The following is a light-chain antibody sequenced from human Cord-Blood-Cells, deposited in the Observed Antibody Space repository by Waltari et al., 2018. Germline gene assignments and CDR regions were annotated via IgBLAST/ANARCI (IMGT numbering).Light chain of an antibody. Sequence: QSALTQPASVSGSPGQSITISCTGTSSDVGGYNYVSWYQQHPGKAPKLMIYDVSNRPSGVSKRVCGSKSGNTASLTISGLQAEDEADYYCSSYTSSSTPWVVFGGGTKLTVL. J-gene: IGLJ2*01. V-gene: IGLV2-14*01. CDR2: DVS. CDR3: SSYTSSSTPWVV. CDR1: SSDVGGYNY.